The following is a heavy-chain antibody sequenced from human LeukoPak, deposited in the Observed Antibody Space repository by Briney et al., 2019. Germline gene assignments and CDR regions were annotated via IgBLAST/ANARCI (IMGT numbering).Heavy chain of an antibody. CDR3: ARSQSSSLIDY. Sequence: GGSLRLSCAASGFSLSAYGVHWARQAPGKGLEWVAVIWYDGTSKDYADSVKGRFTFSRDNSKNTLYLQMNSLTVEDTAVYYCARSQSSSLIDYWGRGTLVTVSS. D-gene: IGHD6-13*01. J-gene: IGHJ4*02. V-gene: IGHV3-33*01. CDR2: IWYDGTSK. CDR1: GFSLSAYG.